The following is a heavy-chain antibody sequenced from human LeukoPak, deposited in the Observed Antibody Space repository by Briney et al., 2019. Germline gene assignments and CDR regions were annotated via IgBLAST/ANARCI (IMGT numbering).Heavy chain of an antibody. CDR3: AVLGYCSSTSCKRSHYYYYGMDV. D-gene: IGHD2-2*01. CDR2: INHSGST. CDR1: GGSFSGYY. J-gene: IGHJ6*02. Sequence: SETLSLTCAVYGGSFSGYYWSWIRQPPGKGLEWIGEINHSGSTNYNPSLKSRVTISVDTSKNQFSLKLSSVTAADTAVYYCAVLGYCSSTSCKRSHYYYYGMDVWGQGTTVTVSS. V-gene: IGHV4-34*01.